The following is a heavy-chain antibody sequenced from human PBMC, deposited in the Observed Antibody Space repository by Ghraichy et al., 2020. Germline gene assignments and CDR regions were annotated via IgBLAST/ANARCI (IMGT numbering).Heavy chain of an antibody. Sequence: SQTLSLTCTVSGGSISSYYWSWIRQPPGKGLEWIGYIYYSGSTNYNPSLKSRVTISVDPSKNQFSLKLSSVTAADTAVYYCARGHQDIVVVPAAMFWFDPWGQGTLVTVSS. CDR1: GGSISSYY. V-gene: IGHV4-59*01. CDR3: ARGHQDIVVVPAAMFWFDP. CDR2: IYYSGST. J-gene: IGHJ5*02. D-gene: IGHD2-2*01.